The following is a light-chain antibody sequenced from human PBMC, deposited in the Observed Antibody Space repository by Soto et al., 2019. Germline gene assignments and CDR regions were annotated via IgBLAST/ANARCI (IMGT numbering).Light chain of an antibody. CDR3: SSYTSSSTLGKV. Sequence: QSVLTQPASVSGSPGQSITISCTGTSSDVGGYNYVSWYQQHPGKAPKLMIYDVSNRPSGVSNRFSGSKSGTTASLTISGLQAEDEADYYCSSYTSSSTLGKVFGGGTQLTVL. J-gene: IGLJ2*01. CDR1: SSDVGGYNY. V-gene: IGLV2-14*01. CDR2: DVS.